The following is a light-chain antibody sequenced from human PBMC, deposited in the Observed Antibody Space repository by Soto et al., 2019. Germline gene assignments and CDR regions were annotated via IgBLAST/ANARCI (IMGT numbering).Light chain of an antibody. J-gene: IGKJ4*01. CDR3: QQHGTSPI. CDR1: QAVSSIL. Sequence: EVVLTQAAGTLSLSPGERATLSCRASQAVSSILLAWYQQKPGQAPRLLIYGASSRATGIPDRFSGSGSGTDFTLTVSRLEPEDFAVYYCQQHGTSPIFGGGTKVDIK. CDR2: GAS. V-gene: IGKV3-20*01.